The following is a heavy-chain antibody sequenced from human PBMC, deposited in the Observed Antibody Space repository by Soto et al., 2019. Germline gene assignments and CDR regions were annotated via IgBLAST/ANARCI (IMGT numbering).Heavy chain of an antibody. CDR2: ISGYNGNT. CDR1: GYTFSNYG. J-gene: IGHJ4*02. Sequence: GASVKVSCKASGYTFSNYGINWVRQAPGQGLEWMGWISGYNGNTKYAQGLQGRVTMTTDTSTSTAYMELRSLTSDDTAVYYCARDLEHSGYDYWGQGALVTVSS. D-gene: IGHD5-12*01. CDR3: ARDLEHSGYDY. V-gene: IGHV1-18*01.